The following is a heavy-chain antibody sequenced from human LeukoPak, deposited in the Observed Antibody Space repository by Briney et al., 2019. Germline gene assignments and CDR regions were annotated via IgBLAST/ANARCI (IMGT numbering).Heavy chain of an antibody. CDR2: ISYDRSNK. V-gene: IGHV3-30-3*01. D-gene: IGHD3-3*01. Sequence: GRSLRLSCAASGFTFSSYAMHWVRQAPGKGLEWVAVISYDRSNKYYADSVKGRFTISRDNSKNTLYLQMNSLRAEDTAVYYCASAPRLEWLLSDFDYWGQGTLVTVSS. J-gene: IGHJ4*02. CDR3: ASAPRLEWLLSDFDY. CDR1: GFTFSSYA.